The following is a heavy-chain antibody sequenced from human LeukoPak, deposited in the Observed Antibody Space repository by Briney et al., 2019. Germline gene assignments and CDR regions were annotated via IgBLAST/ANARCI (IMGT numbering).Heavy chain of an antibody. J-gene: IGHJ4*02. CDR1: GASISSGSYY. V-gene: IGHV4-61*02. CDR2: IYTSGST. CDR3: ARSHGSGSYYNLNDY. Sequence: SETLSLTCTVSGASISSGSYYWSWIRQPAGKGLEWIGRIYTSGSTNYNPSLKSRVTISVDTSKNQFSLKLSSVTAADTAVYYCARSHGSGSYYNLNDYWGQGALVTVSS. D-gene: IGHD3-10*01.